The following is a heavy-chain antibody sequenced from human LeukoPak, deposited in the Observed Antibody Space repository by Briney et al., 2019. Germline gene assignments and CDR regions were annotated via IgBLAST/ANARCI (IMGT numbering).Heavy chain of an antibody. CDR1: GFTFNNYA. J-gene: IGHJ4*02. CDR3: VKDPFQGSSSFYFDH. CDR2: ISSSGDTT. V-gene: IGHV3-23*01. Sequence: GGSLRLSCAASGFTFNNYAMTWVRQAPGKGPEWVSAISSSGDTTSYADSVKGRLTISRDNSMNTLYLQMNSLRAEDTAVYYCVKDPFQGSSSFYFDHWGQGTLVTVSS. D-gene: IGHD6-13*01.